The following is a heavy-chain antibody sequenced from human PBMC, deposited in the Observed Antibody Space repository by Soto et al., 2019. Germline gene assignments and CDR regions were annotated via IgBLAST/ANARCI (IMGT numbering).Heavy chain of an antibody. CDR3: AKDLVYYYDSSAPWDY. J-gene: IGHJ4*02. Sequence: GVLRLSCAASGFTVSSYAMSWVRQAPGKGLEWVSAISGSGGSTYYADSVKGRFTISRDNSKNTLYLQMNSLRAEDTAVYYCAKDLVYYYDSSAPWDYWGQGTLVTVSS. D-gene: IGHD3-22*01. CDR2: ISGSGGST. CDR1: GFTVSSYA. V-gene: IGHV3-23*01.